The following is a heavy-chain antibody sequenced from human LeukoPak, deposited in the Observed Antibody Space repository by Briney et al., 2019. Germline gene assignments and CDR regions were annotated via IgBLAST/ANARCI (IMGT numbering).Heavy chain of an antibody. V-gene: IGHV4-30-2*01. CDR1: GGSISSGGYY. D-gene: IGHD3-10*01. CDR2: IYHSGST. Sequence: SETLSLTCTVSGGSISSGGYYWSWIRQPPGKGLEWIGYIYHSGSTYYNPSLKSRVTISVDTSKNQFSLKLSSVTAADTAVYYCARGTGSGSYFNWSDPWGLGTLVTISS. J-gene: IGHJ5*02. CDR3: ARGTGSGSYFNWSDP.